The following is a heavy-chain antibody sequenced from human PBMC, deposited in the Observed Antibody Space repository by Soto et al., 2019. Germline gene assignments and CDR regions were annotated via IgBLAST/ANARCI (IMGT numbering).Heavy chain of an antibody. CDR1: GFSFSSYW. J-gene: IGHJ3*02. CDR3: TRSKYYYDSSGPPLCFDI. Sequence: GGSLRLSCADSGFSFSSYWMHWVRQGPGKGLEWVGRIRSKANSYATAYAASVKGRFTISRDDSKNTAYLQMNSLKTEDTAVYYCTRSKYYYDSSGPPLCFDIWGQGTMVTVSS. CDR2: IRSKANSYAT. D-gene: IGHD3-22*01. V-gene: IGHV3-73*01.